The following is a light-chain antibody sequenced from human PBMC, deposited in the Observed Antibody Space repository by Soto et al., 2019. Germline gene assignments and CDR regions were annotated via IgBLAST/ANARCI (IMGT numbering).Light chain of an antibody. J-gene: IGLJ2*01. CDR1: SSNVGSYKL. CDR3: NSYVTSNVVV. V-gene: IGLV2-14*02. CDR2: EVN. Sequence: QSALTQPASVSGSPGQSITISCTGTSSNVGSYKLVSWYQQHPGKAPKLMIFEVNKRPSGVSNRFSGSKSGNTASLTVSGLQAEDEAVYYCNSYVTSNVVVFGGGTKLTVL.